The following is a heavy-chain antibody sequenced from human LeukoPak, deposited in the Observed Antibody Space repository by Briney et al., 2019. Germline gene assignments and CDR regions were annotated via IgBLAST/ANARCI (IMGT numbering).Heavy chain of an antibody. Sequence: GGSLRLSCAASGFTFSSYSMNWVRQAPGKGLEWVSYISSSSSTIYYADSVKGRFTISRDNAKNSLYLQMNSLRDEDTAVYYCARGGSSWYRGKNWFDPWGQGTLVTVSS. J-gene: IGHJ5*02. CDR1: GFTFSSYS. CDR2: ISSSSSTI. D-gene: IGHD6-13*01. CDR3: ARGGSSWYRGKNWFDP. V-gene: IGHV3-48*02.